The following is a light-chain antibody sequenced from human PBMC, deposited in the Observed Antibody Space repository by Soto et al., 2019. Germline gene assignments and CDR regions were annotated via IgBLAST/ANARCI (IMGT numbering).Light chain of an antibody. CDR1: SSNIGSNT. CDR3: ATWDDSLTGLV. V-gene: IGLV1-44*01. CDR2: SNN. Sequence: QAVVTQPPSTSGTPGQRVTISCSGGSSNIGSNTVNWYQLLPGTAPKLLIYSNNQRPSGVPDRFSGSRSGTSASLAISGLQSEDESEFYCATWDDSLTGLVFGGGTKLTVL. J-gene: IGLJ3*02.